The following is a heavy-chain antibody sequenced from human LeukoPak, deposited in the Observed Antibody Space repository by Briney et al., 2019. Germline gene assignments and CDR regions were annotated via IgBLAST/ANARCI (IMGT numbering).Heavy chain of an antibody. CDR3: ARALGAPYGMDV. V-gene: IGHV4-4*02. CDR1: GAFITNSNW. Sequence: SETLSLTCAVSGAFITNSNWWSWVRQPPGKGLEWIGEIYHSGSTNYNPSLKRRVTISVDKSKNEFSLNLSSVTAADTAVYYCARALGAPYGMDVWGKGTTVTVSS. CDR2: IYHSGST. D-gene: IGHD3-16*01. J-gene: IGHJ6*04.